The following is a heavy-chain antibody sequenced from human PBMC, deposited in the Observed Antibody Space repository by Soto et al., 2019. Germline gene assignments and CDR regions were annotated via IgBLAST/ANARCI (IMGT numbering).Heavy chain of an antibody. CDR1: GGSISSSSYY. CDR3: AISGSGSFPTYYYYYGMDV. D-gene: IGHD3-10*01. V-gene: IGHV4-39*01. CDR2: IYYSGST. Sequence: PSETLSLTCTVSGGSISSSSYYWGWIRQPPGKGLEWIGSIYYSGSTYYNPSLKSRVTISVDTSKNQFSLKLSSVTAADTAVYYCAISGSGSFPTYYYYYGMDVWGQGTTVT. J-gene: IGHJ6*02.